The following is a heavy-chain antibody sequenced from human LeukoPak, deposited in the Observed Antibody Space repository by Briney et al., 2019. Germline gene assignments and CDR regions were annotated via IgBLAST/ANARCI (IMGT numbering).Heavy chain of an antibody. Sequence: VGSLRLSCAASGFTFDDYGMSWVRQVPGKGLEWVSGMNWNGGTTGYADSVRGRFTISRDSAKNSLYLQMNSLRVEDTALYYCARDISGPGTHYNWVGYYYYGMDVWGQGTTVTVSS. CDR2: MNWNGGTT. CDR1: GFTFDDYG. D-gene: IGHD3-10*01. V-gene: IGHV3-20*04. CDR3: ARDISGPGTHYNWVGYYYYGMDV. J-gene: IGHJ6*02.